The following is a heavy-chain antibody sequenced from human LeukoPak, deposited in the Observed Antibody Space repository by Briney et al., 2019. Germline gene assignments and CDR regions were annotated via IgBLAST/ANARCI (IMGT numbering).Heavy chain of an antibody. CDR1: GFTFDDYA. CDR3: AKDNYYDSSGSFQH. V-gene: IGHV3-9*01. CDR2: ISWNSGTI. J-gene: IGHJ1*01. Sequence: GRSLRLSCAASGFTFDDYAMHWVRHAPGKGLEWVSGISWNSGTIGYADSVKGRFTISRDNAKNSLYLQMNSLRAEDTALYYCAKDNYYDSSGSFQHWGQGTLVTVSS. D-gene: IGHD3-22*01.